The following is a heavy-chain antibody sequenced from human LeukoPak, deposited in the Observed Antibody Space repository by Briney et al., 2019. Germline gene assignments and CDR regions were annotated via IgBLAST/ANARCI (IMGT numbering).Heavy chain of an antibody. V-gene: IGHV1-18*01. CDR1: GYTFTSYG. CDR3: ARGGGVVVVTAPLDY. Sequence: GASVKVSCKASGYTFTSYGISWVRQAPGQGLEWMGWISAYNGNTNYAQKLQGRVTTTTDTSTSTAYMELRSLRSDDTAVYYCARGGGVVVVTAPLDYWGQGTLVTVSS. D-gene: IGHD2-21*02. CDR2: ISAYNGNT. J-gene: IGHJ4*02.